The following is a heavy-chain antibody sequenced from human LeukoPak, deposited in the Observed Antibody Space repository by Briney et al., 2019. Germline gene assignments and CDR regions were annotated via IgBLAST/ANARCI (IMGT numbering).Heavy chain of an antibody. Sequence: SVKVSCKASGGTISSYAISWVRQAPGQGYEWMGGTIPIFDTAHYAQKFQGRVTITADESTSIAYMELRSLRSEDTAVYYCARGGIAAAGIINNHDAFDIWGQGTMVTVSS. J-gene: IGHJ3*02. CDR2: TIPIFDTA. D-gene: IGHD6-13*01. V-gene: IGHV1-69*13. CDR3: ARGGIAAAGIINNHDAFDI. CDR1: GGTISSYA.